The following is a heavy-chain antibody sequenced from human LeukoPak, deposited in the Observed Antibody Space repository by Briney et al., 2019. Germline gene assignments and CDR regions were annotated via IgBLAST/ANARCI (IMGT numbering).Heavy chain of an antibody. J-gene: IGHJ4*02. CDR2: ISWNSGSI. CDR1: GFTFDDYA. V-gene: IGHV3-9*01. Sequence: PGGSLRLSCAASGFTFDDYAMHWVRQAPGKGLEWVSGISWNSGSIGYADSVKGRFTISRDNAKNSLYLQMNSLRAEDTALYYCAKVRMGGYYDYWGQGTLVTVSS. CDR3: AKVRMGGYYDY. D-gene: IGHD3-10*01.